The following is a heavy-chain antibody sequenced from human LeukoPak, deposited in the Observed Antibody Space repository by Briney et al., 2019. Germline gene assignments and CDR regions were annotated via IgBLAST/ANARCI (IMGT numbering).Heavy chain of an antibody. D-gene: IGHD4-17*01. Sequence: GGSLRLSCAASGLTFSNNAMKWVRQAPGKGLEWVSTISGPGGSTYYGDSVKGRLTTSRDNSKNTVYVQMNSLRAEQTAIYYCAKGDYGYYYYMDVWGKGTTVTVS. J-gene: IGHJ6*03. CDR2: ISGPGGST. V-gene: IGHV3-23*01. CDR1: GLTFSNNA. CDR3: AKGDYGYYYYMDV.